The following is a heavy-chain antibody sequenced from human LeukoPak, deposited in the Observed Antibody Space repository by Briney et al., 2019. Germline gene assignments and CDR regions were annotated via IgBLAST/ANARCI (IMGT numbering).Heavy chain of an antibody. CDR1: GFTFSNYW. J-gene: IGHJ4*02. D-gene: IGHD5-18*01. CDR3: VRAGYTSGGDY. CDR2: VNGDGSDT. V-gene: IGHV3-74*01. Sequence: GGSLRLSCAASGFTFSNYWIHWVRQPPGKGLVWVSRVNGDGSDTNYADSVKGRFTVSRDNAQNTLYLQINSLRAEDTAVYYCVRAGYTSGGDYWGQGTLVTVSS.